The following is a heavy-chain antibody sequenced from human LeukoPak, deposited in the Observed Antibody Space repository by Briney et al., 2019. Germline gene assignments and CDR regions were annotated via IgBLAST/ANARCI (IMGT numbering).Heavy chain of an antibody. V-gene: IGHV3-21*01. J-gene: IGHJ3*02. Sequence: GGSLRLSCAASGFSFSSYTMNWVGQAPGKGLEWVSSISSSSIYIYYADSVKGRFAMSRDNAKNSLFLQMNSLRAEDTAVYYCARSGYYSYDGFDIWGQGTMVTVSS. CDR3: ARSGYYSYDGFDI. CDR1: GFSFSSYT. D-gene: IGHD3-22*01. CDR2: ISSSSIYI.